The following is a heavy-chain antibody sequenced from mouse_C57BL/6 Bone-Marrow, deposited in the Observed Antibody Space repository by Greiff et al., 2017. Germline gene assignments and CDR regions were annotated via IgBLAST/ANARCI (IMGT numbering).Heavy chain of an antibody. D-gene: IGHD2-4*01. V-gene: IGHV2-5*01. Sequence: VQLQQSGPGLVQPSQSLSITCTVSGFSLTSYGVHWVRQSPGKGLEWLGVIWRGGSTDYNAAFMSRLSITKDNSKSQVFFKMNSLQADDTAIYYCSKKNDYVLYAMDYWGQGTSVTVSS. CDR2: IWRGGST. CDR1: GFSLTSYG. J-gene: IGHJ4*01. CDR3: SKKNDYVLYAMDY.